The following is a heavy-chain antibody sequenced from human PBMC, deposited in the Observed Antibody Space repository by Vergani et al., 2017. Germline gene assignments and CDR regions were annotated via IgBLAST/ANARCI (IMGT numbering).Heavy chain of an antibody. CDR3: ARHRGSGGFFPSSYFYGMDV. CDR1: GGSITSGSFY. Sequence: QVQLHESGPGLVKPSQTLSLTCTVSGGSITSGSFYWSWIRQPAGKGLEWIGRIHSSGTTNYNPPLKSRVTLSVDTSKNQLSLRMTSVTAADTAIYYCARHRGSGGFFPSSYFYGMDVWGHGTTVTVSS. J-gene: IGHJ6*02. D-gene: IGHD3-10*01. CDR2: IHSSGTT. V-gene: IGHV4-61*02.